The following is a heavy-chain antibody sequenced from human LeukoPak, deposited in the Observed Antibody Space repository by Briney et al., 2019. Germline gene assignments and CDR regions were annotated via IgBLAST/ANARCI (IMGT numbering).Heavy chain of an antibody. V-gene: IGHV3-48*02. Sequence: QAGGSLRLSCAASGFTFSTNSMKWVRQAPGKGLEWVSYISSTSSTIYYADFVKGRFTISRDNAKNSLYLRMNSLRDEDTAVYYCARVRYGGHHFFDYWGQGTLVTVSS. J-gene: IGHJ4*02. D-gene: IGHD4-23*01. CDR1: GFTFSTNS. CDR3: ARVRYGGHHFFDY. CDR2: ISSTSSTI.